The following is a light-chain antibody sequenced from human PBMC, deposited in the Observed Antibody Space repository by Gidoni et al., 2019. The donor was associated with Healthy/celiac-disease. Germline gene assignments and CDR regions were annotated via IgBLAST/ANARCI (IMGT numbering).Light chain of an antibody. CDR2: AAS. Sequence: DIQMTQSPSSLSASVGDRVTITCRASQSISSYLNWYKQKPGKAPKLLIYAASSLQSGVPSRFSGSGSGTDFTLTISSLQPEDFATYYCQQSYSTPLFTFXPXTKVDIK. V-gene: IGKV1-39*01. J-gene: IGKJ3*01. CDR3: QQSYSTPLFT. CDR1: QSISSY.